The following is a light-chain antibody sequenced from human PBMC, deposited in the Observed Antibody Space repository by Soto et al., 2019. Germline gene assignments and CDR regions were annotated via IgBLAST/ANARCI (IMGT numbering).Light chain of an antibody. CDR2: GAS. Sequence: EIVLTQSPGTLSLSPGERATLSCRASQSVSSSYLAWYQQKPGQAPRLLIYGASSRATGIPDRFSGSGACTDFTLTISRREPEDFAVYYCQQYGNSPWTFGQGTKVEIK. CDR3: QQYGNSPWT. J-gene: IGKJ1*01. CDR1: QSVSSSY. V-gene: IGKV3-20*01.